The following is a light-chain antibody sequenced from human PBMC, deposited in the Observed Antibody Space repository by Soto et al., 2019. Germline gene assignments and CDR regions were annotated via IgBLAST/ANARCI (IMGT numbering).Light chain of an antibody. CDR2: AAS. CDR3: LQDYNYPLT. Sequence: AIQMTQSPSSLSASVGDRVTITRRASQGIRNDLGWYQQKPGKAPKLLIYAASSLQSGVTSRFSGSGSGTDFTLTISSLQPEDFATYYCLQDYNYPLTVGGGTKVEIK. J-gene: IGKJ4*01. CDR1: QGIRND. V-gene: IGKV1-6*01.